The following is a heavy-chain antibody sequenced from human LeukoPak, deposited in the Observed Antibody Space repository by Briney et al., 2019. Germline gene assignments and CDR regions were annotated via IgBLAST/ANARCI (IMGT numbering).Heavy chain of an antibody. CDR3: ARVRRGCSSTSCYYDAFDI. CDR2: IYYSGST. V-gene: IGHV4-31*02. CDR1: GDSFSSGGYY. J-gene: IGHJ3*02. D-gene: IGHD2-2*01. Sequence: SETLSLTCNVSGDSFSSGGYYWSWIRQPPGKGLEWIGYIYYSGSTYYNPSLKSRVTISVDTSKNQFSLKLSSVTAADTAVYYCARVRRGCSSTSCYYDAFDIWGQGTMVTVSS.